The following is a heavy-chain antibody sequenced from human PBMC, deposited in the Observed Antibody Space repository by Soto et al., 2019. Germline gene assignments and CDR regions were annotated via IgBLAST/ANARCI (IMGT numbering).Heavy chain of an antibody. CDR3: ARDVDTALHYFDY. Sequence: EVQLVESGGGLVQPGGSLRLSCEASGFTFSSYWMSWVRQAPGKGLEWVANIKQAGSEKYYVDSVKGRFTISRDNAKNSLYLQMNSLRAEDTAVYYCARDVDTALHYFDYWGQGTLVTVSS. CDR1: GFTFSSYW. D-gene: IGHD5-18*01. J-gene: IGHJ4*02. V-gene: IGHV3-7*01. CDR2: IKQAGSEK.